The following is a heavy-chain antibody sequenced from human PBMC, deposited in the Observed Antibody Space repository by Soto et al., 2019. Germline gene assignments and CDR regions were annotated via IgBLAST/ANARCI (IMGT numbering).Heavy chain of an antibody. J-gene: IGHJ5*02. CDR1: GFTFSSYS. CDR2: ISSSSSYI. CDR3: ARDTSSYRSWYIVGGFDP. V-gene: IGHV3-21*01. D-gene: IGHD6-13*01. Sequence: PVGSLRLSCAASGFTFSSYSMNWVRQAPGKGPEWVSSISSSSSYIYYADSVKGRFTISRDNAKNSLYLQMNSLRAEDTAVYYCARDTSSYRSWYIVGGFDPWGQGTLVTFSS.